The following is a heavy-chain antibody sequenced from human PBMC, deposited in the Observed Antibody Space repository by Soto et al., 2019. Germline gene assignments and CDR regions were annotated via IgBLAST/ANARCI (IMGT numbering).Heavy chain of an antibody. D-gene: IGHD1-7*01. Sequence: SVKVSCKASGGTFSSYAISWVRQAPGQGLEWMGGIIPIFGTANYAQKFQGRVTITADESTSTAYMELSSLRSEDAAVYYCAREVSELHWFDPWGQGTLVTVSS. CDR3: AREVSELHWFDP. V-gene: IGHV1-69*13. CDR2: IIPIFGTA. J-gene: IGHJ5*02. CDR1: GGTFSSYA.